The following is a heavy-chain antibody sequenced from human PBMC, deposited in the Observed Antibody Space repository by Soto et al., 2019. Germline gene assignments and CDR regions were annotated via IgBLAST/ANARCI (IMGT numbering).Heavy chain of an antibody. J-gene: IGHJ4*01. CDR2: INPDGSTT. CDR1: GFTFSSYW. D-gene: IGHD1-26*01. CDR3: ARVGVGAYHFDY. V-gene: IGHV3-74*01. Sequence: EVQLVESGGGLVQPGGSLRLSCAASGFTFSSYWMHWVRQAPGKGLVWVSRINPDGSTTSYADSVKGRFTISRDNAKNTLYLQINSLRAEDTAVYYCARVGVGAYHFDYWGHGTLVTVSS.